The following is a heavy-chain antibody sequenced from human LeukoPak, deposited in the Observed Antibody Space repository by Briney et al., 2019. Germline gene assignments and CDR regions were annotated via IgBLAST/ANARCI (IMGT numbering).Heavy chain of an antibody. J-gene: IGHJ4*02. Sequence: SETLSLTCYVSGDSISSSTYYWGWIRQPPGKGLEWIGSIYSSGSTYYNPSLKSRVTISVDTSKNQFSLKLNSVTAADTAVYYCALHSSWDHYFDYWGRGTLVTVSS. CDR1: GDSISSSTYY. CDR2: IYSSGST. D-gene: IGHD6-13*01. V-gene: IGHV4-39*01. CDR3: ALHSSWDHYFDY.